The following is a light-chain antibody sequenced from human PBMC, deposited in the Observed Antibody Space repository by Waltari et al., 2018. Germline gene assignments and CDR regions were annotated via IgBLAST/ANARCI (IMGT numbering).Light chain of an antibody. J-gene: IGLJ2*01. CDR3: FSTDSTGNQGF. CDR2: DDN. CDR1: VLSKKY. Sequence: SSELTQAPSVSVSQGQTARNTCAGEVLSKKYLYWYQQHSGQAPGLVSYDDNKRPSGIPPGFSGSSSGTMATLTISGALMEDEGDYYCFSTDSTGNQGFVGGGTKLTVL. V-gene: IGLV3-10*01.